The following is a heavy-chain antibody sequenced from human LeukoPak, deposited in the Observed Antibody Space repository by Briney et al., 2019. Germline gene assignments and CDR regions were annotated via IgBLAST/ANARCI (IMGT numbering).Heavy chain of an antibody. Sequence: GGSLRLSCAASGFTFSDYYMSWIRKAPGQGLEWVSYISSSGSTIYYEDSVKGRFSISRDNAKNSLYLQMNSLRAEDTAVYYCAREYSSPDYWGQGTLVTVSS. V-gene: IGHV3-11*04. J-gene: IGHJ4*02. CDR2: ISSSGSTI. CDR3: AREYSSPDY. D-gene: IGHD6-13*01. CDR1: GFTFSDYY.